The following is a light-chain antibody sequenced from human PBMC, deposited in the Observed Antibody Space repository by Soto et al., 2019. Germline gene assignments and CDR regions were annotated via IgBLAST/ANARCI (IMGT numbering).Light chain of an antibody. J-gene: IGKJ1*01. Sequence: EGVLTQSSVTLSLSPCERATLSCSASQSVSSSYLAWYQQKPGQAPRLLIYGASSRATGIPDRFSGSGSGTDFTLTISRLEPEDFAVYYCQQYGSSPWTFGQGTKVDIK. CDR2: GAS. CDR1: QSVSSSY. V-gene: IGKV3-20*01. CDR3: QQYGSSPWT.